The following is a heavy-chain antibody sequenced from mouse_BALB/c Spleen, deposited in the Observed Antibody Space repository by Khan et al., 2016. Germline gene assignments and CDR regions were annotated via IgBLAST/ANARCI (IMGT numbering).Heavy chain of an antibody. V-gene: IGHV1-80*01. D-gene: IGHD2-14*01. CDR2: IYPGDGAT. Sequence: QVQLKESGAELVRPGSSVKISCKASGYAFSSYWMNWVKQRPGQGLEWIGQIYPGDGATHYNGKFTGKATLTADKSSSTAYLQLSRLTSEDSAVYFCAGGTPLAYWGQGTLVTVSA. CDR3: AGGTPLAY. J-gene: IGHJ3*01. CDR1: GYAFSSYW.